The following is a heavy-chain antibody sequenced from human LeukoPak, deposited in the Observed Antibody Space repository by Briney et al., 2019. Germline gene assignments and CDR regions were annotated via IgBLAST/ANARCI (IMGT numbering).Heavy chain of an antibody. Sequence: GESLKISCKGSGYSFTSYWISWVRQMPGKGLEWMGRIDPSDSYTNYSPSFQGHVTISADKSISTAYLQWSSLKASDTAIYYCARQDYEILTGSYVMGVWGKGTTVTVSS. V-gene: IGHV5-10-1*01. J-gene: IGHJ6*04. CDR3: ARQDYEILTGSYVMGV. CDR2: IDPSDSYT. CDR1: GYSFTSYW. D-gene: IGHD3-9*01.